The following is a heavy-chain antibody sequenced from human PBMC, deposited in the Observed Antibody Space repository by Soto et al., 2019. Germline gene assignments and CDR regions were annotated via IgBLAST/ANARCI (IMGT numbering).Heavy chain of an antibody. Sequence: SETLSLTCTVSGGSISSSSYYWGWIRQPPGKGLEWIGSIYYSGSTYYNPSLKSRVTISVDTSKNQFSLKLSSVTAADTAVYYCARQKWEQDYWGQGTLVTVSS. J-gene: IGHJ4*02. CDR2: IYYSGST. CDR1: GGSISSSSYY. D-gene: IGHD1-26*01. CDR3: ARQKWEQDY. V-gene: IGHV4-39*01.